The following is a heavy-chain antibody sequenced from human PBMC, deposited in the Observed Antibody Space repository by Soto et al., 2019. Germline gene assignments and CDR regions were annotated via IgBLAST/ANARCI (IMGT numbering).Heavy chain of an antibody. V-gene: IGHV4-59*01. Sequence: SETLSLTCTVSGGSISSYYWSWIRQPPGKGLEWIGYIYYSGSTNYNPSLKSRVTISVDTSKNQFSLKLSSVTAADTAVYYCARGHRTAPDYGDYHGAYYFDYWGQGTLVTVSS. CDR3: ARGHRTAPDYGDYHGAYYFDY. CDR1: GGSISSYY. J-gene: IGHJ4*02. D-gene: IGHD4-17*01. CDR2: IYYSGST.